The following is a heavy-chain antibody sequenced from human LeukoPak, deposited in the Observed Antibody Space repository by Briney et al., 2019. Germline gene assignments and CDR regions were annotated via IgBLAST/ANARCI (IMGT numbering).Heavy chain of an antibody. D-gene: IGHD1-26*01. Sequence: NPGGSLRLSCAASGFTFSSYSMNWVRQAPGKGLEWVSSISSSSSYIYYADSVKGRFTISRDNSKNTLYLQMNSLRAEDTAVYYCAKDGLQVVGATKGEGFYWGQGTLVTVSS. CDR1: GFTFSSYS. CDR3: AKDGLQVVGATKGEGFY. CDR2: ISSSSSYI. J-gene: IGHJ4*02. V-gene: IGHV3-21*04.